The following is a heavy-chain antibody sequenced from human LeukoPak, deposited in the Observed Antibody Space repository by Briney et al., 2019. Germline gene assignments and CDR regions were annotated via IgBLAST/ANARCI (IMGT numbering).Heavy chain of an antibody. J-gene: IGHJ5*02. V-gene: IGHV1-69*01. Sequence: ASVKVSCKASGGTFSSYAISWVRQAPGQGLEWMGGIIPIFGTANYAQKFQGRVTITADESTSTAYMELSSLRSEDTAAYYCARRQRNDYVWGSYRYETNNWFDPWGQGTLVTVSS. CDR1: GGTFSSYA. D-gene: IGHD3-16*02. CDR2: IIPIFGTA. CDR3: ARRQRNDYVWGSYRYETNNWFDP.